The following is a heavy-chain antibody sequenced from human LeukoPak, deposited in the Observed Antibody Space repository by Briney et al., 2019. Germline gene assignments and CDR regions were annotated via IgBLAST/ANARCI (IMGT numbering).Heavy chain of an antibody. Sequence: PSETLSLTCTVSGGSISSYYWSWIRQPPGKGLEWVGYIYYSGSTNYNPSLKSRVTISVDTSKIQFSLKLSSVTAADTAVYYCAKNYDSFRGLAFDIWGQGTMVTVSS. J-gene: IGHJ3*02. V-gene: IGHV4-59*08. CDR2: IYYSGST. CDR1: GGSISSYY. D-gene: IGHD3-22*01. CDR3: AKNYDSFRGLAFDI.